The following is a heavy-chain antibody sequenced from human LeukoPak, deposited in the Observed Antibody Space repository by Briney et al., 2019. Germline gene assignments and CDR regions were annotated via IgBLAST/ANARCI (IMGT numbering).Heavy chain of an antibody. CDR1: GGSVSGPDYH. J-gene: IGHJ4*02. Sequence: SETLSLTCTVSGGSVSGPDYHWSWIRQPPGKGLEWIGYIYYSGTINYNPSLKSRVTMSIDTSKNHFSLKVTSVSAADTAVYFCARGRFFAGGAFYFDYWGQGTLVTVSS. V-gene: IGHV4-61*03. CDR3: ARGRFFAGGAFYFDY. D-gene: IGHD3-3*01. CDR2: IYYSGTI.